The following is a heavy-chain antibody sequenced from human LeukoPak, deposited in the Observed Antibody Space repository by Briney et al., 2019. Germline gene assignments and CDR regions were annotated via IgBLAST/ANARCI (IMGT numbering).Heavy chain of an antibody. CDR2: ISGSGGST. D-gene: IGHD2-2*02. CDR3: AKARADCSSTSCHIFDY. V-gene: IGHV3-23*01. CDR1: GFTFSSHA. J-gene: IGHJ4*02. Sequence: GGSLRLSCAASGFTFSSHAMSWVRQAPGKGLEWVSAISGSGGSTYYADSVKGRFTISRDNSKNTLYLQMNSLRAEDTAVYYCAKARADCSSTSCHIFDYWGQGTLVTVSS.